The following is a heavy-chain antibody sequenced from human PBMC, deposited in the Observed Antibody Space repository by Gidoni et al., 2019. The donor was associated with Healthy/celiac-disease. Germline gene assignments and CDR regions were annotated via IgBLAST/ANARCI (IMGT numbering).Heavy chain of an antibody. CDR1: GFTFSDYY. Sequence: QVQLVESGGGLVKPGGSLRLSCAASGFTFSDYYMSWIRQAPGKGLEWVSYISSSSSYTNYADSVKGRLTISRDNAKNSLYLQMNSLRAEDTAVYYCARDPTYYYGSGLYGMDVWGQGTTVTVSS. V-gene: IGHV3-11*06. D-gene: IGHD3-10*01. CDR2: ISSSSSYT. CDR3: ARDPTYYYGSGLYGMDV. J-gene: IGHJ6*02.